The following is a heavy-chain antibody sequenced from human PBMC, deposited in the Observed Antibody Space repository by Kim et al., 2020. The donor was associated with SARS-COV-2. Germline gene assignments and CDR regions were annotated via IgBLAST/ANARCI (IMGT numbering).Heavy chain of an antibody. CDR3: TRDLSAAGKGDH. Sequence: YDSPSLKSRVTISLDPSKNRFSLNLSSVTAADTAIYYCTRDLSAAGKGDHWGQGTLFTVSS. D-gene: IGHD6-13*01. V-gene: IGHV4-39*07. J-gene: IGHJ4*02.